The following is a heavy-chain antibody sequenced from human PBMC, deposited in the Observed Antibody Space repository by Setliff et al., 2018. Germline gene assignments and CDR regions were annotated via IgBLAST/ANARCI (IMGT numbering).Heavy chain of an antibody. CDR2: IKSSIEGATS. Sequence: GESLKISCSVSGITFKNAWMTWVRQAPGKGPQWVGRIKSSIEGATSDYGAPARGRFTISRDDSKNMIHLQMNNLKIEDTGFYFCATGPRDSRNYLNWLGSWGPGTLVTVSS. J-gene: IGHJ1*01. V-gene: IGHV3-15*01. D-gene: IGHD4-4*01. CDR1: GITFKNAW. CDR3: ATGPRDSRNYLNWLGS.